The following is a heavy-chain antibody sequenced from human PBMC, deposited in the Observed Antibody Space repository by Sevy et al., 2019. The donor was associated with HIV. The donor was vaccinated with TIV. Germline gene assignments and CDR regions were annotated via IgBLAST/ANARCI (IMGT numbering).Heavy chain of an antibody. V-gene: IGHV3-23*01. D-gene: IGHD6-19*01. CDR3: AKAGGGWNYFDY. J-gene: IGHJ4*02. CDR1: GFTFDNYA. Sequence: GGSLRLSCAASGFTFDNYAMTWVRQTPGKGLGWVSTLDNSGDNTYNADSVKGRFTISRDNSKNTLYLQMDSLRAEDTAIYYCAKAGGGWNYFDYSGQGTLVTVSS. CDR2: LDNSGDNT.